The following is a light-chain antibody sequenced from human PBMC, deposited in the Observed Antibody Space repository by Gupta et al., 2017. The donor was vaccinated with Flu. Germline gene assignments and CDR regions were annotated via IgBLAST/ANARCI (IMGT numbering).Light chain of an antibody. CDR1: QSVNTW. CDR2: KAS. V-gene: IGKV1-5*03. CDR3: QQYDTYSPWT. J-gene: IGKJ1*01. Sequence: DIQMTQSPSTLSASVGDSVPITCRASQSVNTWLAWYQQIPGKAPKLLIYKASTLQSGVPSRFSGSGSGTEFTLTITSLQPEDFATYYCQQYDTYSPWTFGQGTKVEV.